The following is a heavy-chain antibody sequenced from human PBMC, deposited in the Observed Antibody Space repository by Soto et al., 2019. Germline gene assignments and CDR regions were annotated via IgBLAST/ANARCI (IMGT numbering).Heavy chain of an antibody. CDR1: GDIFSNYA. CDR2: INVVRGNT. Sequence: ASVEVSCKASGDIFSNYAIHWVRQAPGQRLEWMGWINVVRGNTKYSQKFQGNVTLTRDASASTAFMELSSLTSEDTAMYYCAGDEDDYSNNWGRFDYWGQGTPVTVSS. V-gene: IGHV1-3*01. J-gene: IGHJ4*02. D-gene: IGHD6-13*01. CDR3: AGDEDDYSNNWGRFDY.